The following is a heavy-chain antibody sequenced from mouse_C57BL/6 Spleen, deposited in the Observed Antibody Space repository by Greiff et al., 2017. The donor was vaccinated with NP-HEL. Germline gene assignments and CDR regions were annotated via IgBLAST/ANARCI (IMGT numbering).Heavy chain of an antibody. V-gene: IGHV5-17*01. CDR1: GFTFTDYG. CDR2: ISSGSSTT. Sequence: EVMLVESGGGLVKPGGSLKLSCAASGFTFTDYGMHWVRQAPEKGLEWVAYISSGSSTTYYADTVKGRFTLSRDNAKNTLFLQMTSLRSEDTAMYYCARNGVTHYAMDYWGQGTSVTVSS. D-gene: IGHD2-2*01. J-gene: IGHJ4*01. CDR3: ARNGVTHYAMDY.